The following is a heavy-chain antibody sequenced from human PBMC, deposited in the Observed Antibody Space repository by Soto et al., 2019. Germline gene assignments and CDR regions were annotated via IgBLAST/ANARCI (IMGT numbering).Heavy chain of an antibody. Sequence: QVQLVESGGGVVQPGRSLRLSCAASGFTFSSYGMHWVRQAPGKGLEWVAVIWYDGSNKYYADSVKGRFTISRDNSKNTLYLQMNSLRAEDTAVYYCARDKVGGANYYYYMHVWGKGTTVTVSS. V-gene: IGHV3-33*01. CDR3: ARDKVGGANYYYYMHV. CDR2: IWYDGSNK. D-gene: IGHD3-16*01. CDR1: GFTFSSYG. J-gene: IGHJ6*03.